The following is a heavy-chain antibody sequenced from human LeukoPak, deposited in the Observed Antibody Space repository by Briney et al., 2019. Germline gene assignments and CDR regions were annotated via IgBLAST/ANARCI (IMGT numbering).Heavy chain of an antibody. Sequence: GGSLRLSCAASGFTFSSYAMSWVRQAPGKGLEWVSGITGSGGSTCYADSVKGRFTISRDNSKNTLYLQMNSLRAEDTAVYYCANGGSIAVATPLDYWGQGTLVTVSS. D-gene: IGHD6-19*01. CDR2: ITGSGGST. CDR1: GFTFSSYA. CDR3: ANGGSIAVATPLDY. J-gene: IGHJ4*02. V-gene: IGHV3-23*01.